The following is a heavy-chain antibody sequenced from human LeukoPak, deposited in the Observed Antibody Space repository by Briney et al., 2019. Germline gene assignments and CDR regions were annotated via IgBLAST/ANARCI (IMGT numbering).Heavy chain of an antibody. CDR2: IYYSGST. Sequence: SETLSLTCTVSGGSISSYYWSWIRQPPGKGLEWIGYIYYSGSTNYNPSLKSRVTISVDTSKNQFSLKLSSVTAADTAVYYCASTYDYVWGSYRYQPGAFDIWGQGTMVTVSS. J-gene: IGHJ3*02. CDR3: ASTYDYVWGSYRYQPGAFDI. CDR1: GGSISSYY. D-gene: IGHD3-16*02. V-gene: IGHV4-59*08.